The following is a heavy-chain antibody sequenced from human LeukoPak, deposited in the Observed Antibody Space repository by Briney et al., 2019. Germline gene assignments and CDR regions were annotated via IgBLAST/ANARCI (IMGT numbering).Heavy chain of an antibody. D-gene: IGHD3-3*01. CDR2: IKQDGSEK. CDR3: STTHYNFADVDH. CDR1: GFTFSSYW. Sequence: GGSLRLSCAASGFTFSSYWMSWVRQAPGKGLEWVANIKQDGSEKYYVDSVKGRFTISRDNAKNSLYLQMNSLRAEDTAVYYCSTTHYNFADVDHWGQGTLVTVSS. J-gene: IGHJ4*02. V-gene: IGHV3-7*01.